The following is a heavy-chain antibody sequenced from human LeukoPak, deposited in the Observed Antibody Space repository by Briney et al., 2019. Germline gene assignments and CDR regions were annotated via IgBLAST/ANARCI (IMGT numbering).Heavy chain of an antibody. V-gene: IGHV1-69*01. CDR3: ARDRITMVRGWYNWFDP. CDR1: GGTFSSYA. Sequence: GASVKVSCKASGGTFSSYAISWVRQAPGQGLEWMGGIIPIFGTANYAQKFQGRVTITADESTSTAYMELSSLRSEDTAVYYCARDRITMVRGWYNWFDPWGQGTLVTVSS. CDR2: IIPIFGTA. D-gene: IGHD3-10*01. J-gene: IGHJ5*02.